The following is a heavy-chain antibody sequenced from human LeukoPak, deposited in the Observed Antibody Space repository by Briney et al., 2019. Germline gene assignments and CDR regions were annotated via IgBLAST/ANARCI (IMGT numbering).Heavy chain of an antibody. CDR2: VFYSGDT. J-gene: IGHJ6*03. CDR1: GGSISSIHYY. V-gene: IGHV4-39*07. CDR3: ARQDYYYYMDV. Sequence: SETLSLTCNVSGGSISSIHYYWGWIRQPPGKGLEWIGNVFYSGDTYYNPSLKSRVTISVDTSKNQFSLKLSSVTAADTAVYYCARQDYYYYMDVWGKGTTVTISS.